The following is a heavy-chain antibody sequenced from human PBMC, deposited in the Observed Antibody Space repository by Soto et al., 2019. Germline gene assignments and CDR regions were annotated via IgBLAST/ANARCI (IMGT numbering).Heavy chain of an antibody. D-gene: IGHD5-18*01. V-gene: IGHV2-5*02. CDR3: AHRTIQVYGMDV. J-gene: IGHJ6*02. CDR1: GFSLSTSGVG. Sequence: QITLKESGPTLMKPTQTLTLTCTFSGFSLSTSGVGVGWIRQPPGKALEWLALIYWDDDKRYSPSLRSRLTITKHTSKTQVVLTMTNMDPVDTATYYCAHRTIQVYGMDVWGQGTTVTVSS. CDR2: IYWDDDK.